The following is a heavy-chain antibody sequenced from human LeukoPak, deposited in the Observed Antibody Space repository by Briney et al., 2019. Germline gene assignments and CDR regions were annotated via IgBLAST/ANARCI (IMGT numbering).Heavy chain of an antibody. V-gene: IGHV3-23*01. CDR2: ISGSGGST. J-gene: IGHJ6*02. Sequence: GGSLRLSCAASGFTFSSYAMSWVRQAPGKGLEWVSAISGSGGSTYYADSVKGRFTISRDNSKNTLYLQMNSLRAGDTAVYYCAKNSDFWSGYLGYYYYGMDVWGQGTTVTVSS. D-gene: IGHD3-3*01. CDR1: GFTFSSYA. CDR3: AKNSDFWSGYLGYYYYGMDV.